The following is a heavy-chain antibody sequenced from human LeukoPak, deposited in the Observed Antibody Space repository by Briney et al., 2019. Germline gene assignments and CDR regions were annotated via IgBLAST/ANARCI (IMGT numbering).Heavy chain of an antibody. Sequence: GRSLRLSCAASGFTFDDYAMHWVRQAPGKGLEWASGISWNSGSIGYADSVKGRFTISRDNAKNSLYLQMNSLRAEDTALYYCAKDTSSSWTKGDAFDIWGQGTMVTVSS. V-gene: IGHV3-9*01. CDR2: ISWNSGSI. D-gene: IGHD6-13*01. J-gene: IGHJ3*02. CDR3: AKDTSSSWTKGDAFDI. CDR1: GFTFDDYA.